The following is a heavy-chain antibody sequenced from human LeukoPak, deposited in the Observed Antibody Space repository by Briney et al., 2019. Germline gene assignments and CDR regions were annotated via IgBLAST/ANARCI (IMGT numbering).Heavy chain of an antibody. CDR1: GFTFSSYA. J-gene: IGHJ5*02. D-gene: IGHD2-2*01. V-gene: IGHV3-23*01. CDR2: ISGSGGST. Sequence: PGGSLRLSCAASGFTFSSYAMSWVRQAPGKGLEWVSAISGSGGSTYYADSVKGRFTISRDNSKNTLYLQMNSLRAEDTAVYYCAKPARGLPAWRLGWFDPWGQGTLVTVSS. CDR3: AKPARGLPAWRLGWFDP.